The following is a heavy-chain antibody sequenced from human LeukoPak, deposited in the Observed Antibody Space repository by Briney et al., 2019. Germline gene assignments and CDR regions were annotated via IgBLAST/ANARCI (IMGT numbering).Heavy chain of an antibody. D-gene: IGHD3-10*01. CDR1: GGSFSGYY. CDR3: ARRGSYSVDY. Sequence: SETLSLTCAVYGGSFSGYYWSWIRQPPGKGLEWIGEINHSGSTNYNPSLKSRVTISVDTSKNQFSLKLSSVTAADTAVYYCARRGSYSVDYWGQGTLVTVSS. V-gene: IGHV4-34*01. CDR2: INHSGST. J-gene: IGHJ4*02.